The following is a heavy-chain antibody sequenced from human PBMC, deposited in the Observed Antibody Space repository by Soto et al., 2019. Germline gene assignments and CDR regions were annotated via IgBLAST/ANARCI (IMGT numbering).Heavy chain of an antibody. D-gene: IGHD3-22*01. V-gene: IGHV3-30-3*01. CDR1: GFTFSSYA. J-gene: IGHJ4*02. CDR2: ISYDGSNK. Sequence: QVQLVESGGGVVQPGRSLRLSCAASGFTFSSYAMHWVRQAPGKGLEWVAVISYDGSNKYYADSVKGRFTISRDNSKNTLYLQMNSLRAEDTAVYYCARDGHDSSGYLYYFDYWGQGTLVTVSS. CDR3: ARDGHDSSGYLYYFDY.